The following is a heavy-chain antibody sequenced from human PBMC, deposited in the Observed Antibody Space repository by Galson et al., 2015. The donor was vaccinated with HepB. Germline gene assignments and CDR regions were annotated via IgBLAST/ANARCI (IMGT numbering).Heavy chain of an antibody. V-gene: IGHV3-15*01. CDR2: VKSKTDSGTR. CDR1: EFTFNHAW. D-gene: IGHD4-23*01. CDR3: TAGVGTSDHDY. Sequence: SLRLSCAASEFTFNHAWMSWVRQAPGRGLEWVGRVKSKTDSGTRDYGAPVKGRFSISRDDSKNTLYLQMNSLRTEDTAVYYCTAGVGTSDHDYWGQGTLVTVSS. J-gene: IGHJ4*02.